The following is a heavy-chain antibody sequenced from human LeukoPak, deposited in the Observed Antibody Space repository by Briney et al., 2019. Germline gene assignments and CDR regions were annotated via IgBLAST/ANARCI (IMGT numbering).Heavy chain of an antibody. D-gene: IGHD6-19*01. V-gene: IGHV3-30*02. CDR3: AKSSGWYHALHAFDI. CDR2: IRYDGSNK. CDR1: GFTFSSYG. J-gene: IGHJ3*02. Sequence: PGGSLRLSCAASGFTFSSYGMHWVRQAPGKGLEWVAFIRYDGSNKCYADSVKGRFTISRDNSKNTLYLQMNSLRAEDTAVYYCAKSSGWYHALHAFDIWGQGTMVAVSS.